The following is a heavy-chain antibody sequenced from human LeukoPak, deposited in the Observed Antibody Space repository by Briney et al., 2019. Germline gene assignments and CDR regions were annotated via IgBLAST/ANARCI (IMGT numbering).Heavy chain of an antibody. CDR2: IYSGGNT. V-gene: IGHV3-53*01. CDR1: GFTFSDNH. Sequence: GGSLRLSCAASGFTFSDNHMSWVRQAPGKGLEWLSVIYSGGNTFYADSVKGRFTISRDNSKNTLYLQMNSLRAEDTAVYYCATLRDLDYWGQGALVTVSS. CDR3: ATLRDLDY. J-gene: IGHJ4*02.